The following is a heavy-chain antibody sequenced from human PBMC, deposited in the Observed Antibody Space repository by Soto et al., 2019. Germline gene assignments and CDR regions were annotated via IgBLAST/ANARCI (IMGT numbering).Heavy chain of an antibody. V-gene: IGHV1-69*06. J-gene: IGHJ6*02. CDR2: IIPIFGTA. D-gene: IGHD3-10*01. Sequence: GASVKVSCKASGGTFSSYAISWVRQAPGQGLEWMGGIIPIFGTANYAQKFQGRVTVTADKSTSTAYMELSSLRSEDTAVYYCARGTMAAYYYYGMDVWGQGTTVTSP. CDR1: GGTFSSYA. CDR3: ARGTMAAYYYYGMDV.